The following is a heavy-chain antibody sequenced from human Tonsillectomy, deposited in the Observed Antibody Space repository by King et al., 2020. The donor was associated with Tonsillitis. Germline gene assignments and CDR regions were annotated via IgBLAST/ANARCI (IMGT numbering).Heavy chain of an antibody. V-gene: IGHV3-33*05. CDR1: GFTFSNYG. J-gene: IGHJ6*02. D-gene: IGHD4-23*01. CDR2: ISYDGRNK. CDR3: ARPEVKPPNYYFYGMDV. Sequence: VQLVESGGGVVQPGRSLRLSCAASGFTFSNYGMHWVRQAPGKGLEWVAVISYDGRNKYYADSVKGRFNISRDNSKNTLYLQRNSLRPEDTAVYYCARPEVKPPNYYFYGMDVWGQGTTVTVSS.